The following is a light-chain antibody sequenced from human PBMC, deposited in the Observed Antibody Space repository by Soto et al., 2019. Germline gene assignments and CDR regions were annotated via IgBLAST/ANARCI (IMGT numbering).Light chain of an antibody. Sequence: EIVLTQSPATLSVSPGERVTLSCRASQSVSIKLAWYQQKPGQAPGLLISDTSTRATGIPARFSGSGFATDFTLTISSLQSEDFAVYYCQQYNLRPPYTFGQGTKLEIK. CDR1: QSVSIK. CDR3: QQYNLRPPYT. J-gene: IGKJ2*01. CDR2: DTS. V-gene: IGKV3-15*01.